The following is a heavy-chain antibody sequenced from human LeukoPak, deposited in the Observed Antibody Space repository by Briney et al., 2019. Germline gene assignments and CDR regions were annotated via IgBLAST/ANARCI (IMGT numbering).Heavy chain of an antibody. D-gene: IGHD4-17*01. Sequence: SETLSLTCIVSGGSISSYYWSWIRQPPGKGLEWIGYIYYSGSTNYNPSLKSRVTISVDTSKNQFSLKLSSVTAADTAVYYCARVPHRLRAYHAFDIWGQGTMVTVSS. CDR3: ARVPHRLRAYHAFDI. V-gene: IGHV4-59*01. J-gene: IGHJ3*02. CDR1: GGSISSYY. CDR2: IYYSGST.